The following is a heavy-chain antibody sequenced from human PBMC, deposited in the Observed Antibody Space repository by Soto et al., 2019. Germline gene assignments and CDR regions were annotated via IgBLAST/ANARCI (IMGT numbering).Heavy chain of an antibody. Sequence: GGALRLSCVASGIEFSNYAMSWVRQAPGKGLEWVSISSASGRSRYHADSVKGRFTISRDNSKNTLYLHMTNLRAEDTAVYYCAKDGNWLDVYFDVWGQGTPVTVSS. J-gene: IGHJ4*02. CDR2: SSASGRSR. V-gene: IGHV3-23*01. D-gene: IGHD6-19*01. CDR1: GIEFSNYA. CDR3: AKDGNWLDVYFDV.